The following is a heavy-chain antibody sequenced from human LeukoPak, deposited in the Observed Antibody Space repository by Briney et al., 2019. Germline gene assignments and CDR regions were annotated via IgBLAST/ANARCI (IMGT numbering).Heavy chain of an antibody. Sequence: PSETLSLTCTVSGGSISSSSYYWGWIRQPPGKGLEWIGSIYHSGSTYYNPSLKSRVTISVDTSKNQFSLKLSSVTAADTAVYYCRFQAAVAGTNGFDYWGQGTLVTVSS. CDR1: GGSISSSSYY. V-gene: IGHV4-39*03. CDR2: IYHSGST. D-gene: IGHD6-19*01. CDR3: RFQAAVAGTNGFDY. J-gene: IGHJ4*02.